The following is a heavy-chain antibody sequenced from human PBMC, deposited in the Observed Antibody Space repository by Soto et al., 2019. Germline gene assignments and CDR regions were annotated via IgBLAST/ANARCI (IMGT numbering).Heavy chain of an antibody. CDR2: ISGSGGSA. CDR3: ANIGDCSSTSCYFYYYYYGMDV. CDR1: GFTFSSYA. Sequence: VGSLRLSCAASGFTFSSYAMSWVRQAPVNGLEWVSAISGSGGSAYYADSVKGRFTISRDNSKNTLYLQMNSLRAEDTAVYYCANIGDCSSTSCYFYYYYYGMDVWGQGTTVTVSS. V-gene: IGHV3-23*01. D-gene: IGHD2-2*01. J-gene: IGHJ6*02.